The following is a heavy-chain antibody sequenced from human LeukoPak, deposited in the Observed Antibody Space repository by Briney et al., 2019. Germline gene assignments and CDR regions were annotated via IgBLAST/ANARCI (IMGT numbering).Heavy chain of an antibody. CDR3: AKDGRSSSSDY. CDR1: GFTFSSYS. CDR2: ISSSSSYI. D-gene: IGHD6-6*01. Sequence: PGGSLRLSCAASGFTFSSYSMNWVRQAPGKGLEWVSSISSSSSYIYYADSVKGRFTISRDNSKNTLCLQMNSLRADDTGVYYCAKDGRSSSSDYWGQRTLVTVSS. J-gene: IGHJ4*02. V-gene: IGHV3-21*01.